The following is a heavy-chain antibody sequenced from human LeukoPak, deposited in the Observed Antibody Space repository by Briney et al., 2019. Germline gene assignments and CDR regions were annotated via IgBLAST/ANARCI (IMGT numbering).Heavy chain of an antibody. CDR1: GFTFSSYA. J-gene: IGHJ4*02. CDR2: ISGSGGST. V-gene: IGHV3-23*01. Sequence: PGGSLRLSCAASGFTFSSYAMSWVRQAPGKGLEWVSAISGSGGSTYYADSVRGRFTISTDNSKNTLYLQMYSLRAEDTALYYCAKGLERESRLDSWGQGTLVTVSS. CDR3: AKGLERESRLDS. D-gene: IGHD1-1*01.